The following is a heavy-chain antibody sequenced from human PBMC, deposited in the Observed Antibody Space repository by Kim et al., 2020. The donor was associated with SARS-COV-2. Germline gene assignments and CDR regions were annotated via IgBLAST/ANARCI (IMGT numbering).Heavy chain of an antibody. Sequence: YADSVKGRFNIARDNSKKILYLQMSSLTSEDTAFYYCETHQGSGNNYGQTWGQGTLVTVSP. J-gene: IGHJ4*02. CDR3: ETHQGSGNNYGQT. V-gene: IGHV3-64D*09. D-gene: IGHD3-10*01.